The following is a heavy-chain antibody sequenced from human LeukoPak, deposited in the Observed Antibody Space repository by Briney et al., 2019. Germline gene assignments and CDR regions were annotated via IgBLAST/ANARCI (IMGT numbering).Heavy chain of an antibody. Sequence: GGSLRLSCAASGFTFSSYAMHWVRQAPGKGLEWVAVISYDGSNKYYADSVKGRFTISRDNSKNTLYLQMNSLRAEDTAVYYCAREGATVDFDYWGQGTLVTVSS. D-gene: IGHD5-12*01. J-gene: IGHJ4*02. CDR3: AREGATVDFDY. CDR1: GFTFSSYA. V-gene: IGHV3-30-3*01. CDR2: ISYDGSNK.